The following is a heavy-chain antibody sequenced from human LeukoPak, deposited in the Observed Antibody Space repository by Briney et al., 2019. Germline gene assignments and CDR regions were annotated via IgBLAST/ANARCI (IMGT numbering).Heavy chain of an antibody. CDR1: GYTFTGYY. Sequence: ASVKVSCKASGYTFTGYYMHWVRQAPGQGLEWMGWINPNSGGTNYAQEFQGRVTMTRDTSISTAYMELSRLRSDDTAVYYCARGRGYYDFWSGYYPGYWGQGTLVTVSS. CDR3: ARGRGYYDFWSGYYPGY. CDR2: INPNSGGT. D-gene: IGHD3-3*01. J-gene: IGHJ4*02. V-gene: IGHV1-2*02.